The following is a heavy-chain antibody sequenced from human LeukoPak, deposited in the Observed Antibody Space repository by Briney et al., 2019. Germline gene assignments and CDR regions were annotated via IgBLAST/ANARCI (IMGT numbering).Heavy chain of an antibody. CDR1: GFTFSDYY. V-gene: IGHV4-34*01. CDR3: ARGLTDCSSTSCPRSADWFDP. J-gene: IGHJ5*02. Sequence: GSLRLSCAASGFTFSDYYMSWIRQAPGKGLEWIGEINHSGSTNYNPSLKSRVTISVDTSKNQFSLKLSSVTAADTAVYYCARGLTDCSSTSCPRSADWFDPWGQGTLVTVSS. D-gene: IGHD2-2*01. CDR2: INHSGST.